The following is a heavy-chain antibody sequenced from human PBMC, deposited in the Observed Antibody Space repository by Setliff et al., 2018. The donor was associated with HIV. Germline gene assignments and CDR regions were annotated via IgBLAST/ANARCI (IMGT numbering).Heavy chain of an antibody. CDR3: ARSALYGDNFRIFWYFDV. J-gene: IGHJ2*01. CDR1: GASFVGDNH. D-gene: IGHD4-17*01. V-gene: IGHV4-30-4*01. CDR2: FMYTDIHYVNYLN. Sequence: SETLSLTCAVSGASFVGDNHWSWIRQTPERGLEWIAYFMYTDIHYVNYLNYRNPSLASRLSISVDKSKNQFSLTLSSVTAADTAVYYCARSALYGDNFRIFWYFDVWGRGTLVTVSS.